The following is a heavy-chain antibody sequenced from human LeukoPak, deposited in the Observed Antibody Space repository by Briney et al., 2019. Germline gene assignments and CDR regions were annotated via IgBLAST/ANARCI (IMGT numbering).Heavy chain of an antibody. J-gene: IGHJ3*02. CDR1: GGSFSGYY. CDR2: INHSGST. CDR3: ARRIYNWNYVGAFDI. V-gene: IGHV4-34*01. D-gene: IGHD1-7*01. Sequence: SETLSLTCAVYGGSFSGYYWSWIRQPPGKGLEWIGEINHSGSTNYNPSLKSRVTISVDTSKNQSSLKLSSVTAADTAVYYCARRIYNWNYVGAFDIWGQGTMVTVSS.